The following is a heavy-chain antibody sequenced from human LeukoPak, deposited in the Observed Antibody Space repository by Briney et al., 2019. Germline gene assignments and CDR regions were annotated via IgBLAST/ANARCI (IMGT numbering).Heavy chain of an antibody. V-gene: IGHV4-34*01. Sequence: SETLALTCAVYGGSFSDHSWSWVRQPPGKGLEWIGEINHNGSTTHNPSPRSRVTISVDTSKNQFSLRLGSVTAADTAVYYCARGRRVPAAYGPNFWFDPWGQGTLVTVSP. D-gene: IGHD2-2*01. CDR3: ARGRRVPAAYGPNFWFDP. CDR2: INHNGST. J-gene: IGHJ5*02. CDR1: GGSFSDHS.